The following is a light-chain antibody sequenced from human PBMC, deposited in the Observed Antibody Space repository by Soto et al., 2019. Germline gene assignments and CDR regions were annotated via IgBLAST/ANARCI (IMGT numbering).Light chain of an antibody. CDR1: QSINSY. CDR2: AAS. V-gene: IGKV1-39*01. CDR3: QKTYRIPPT. J-gene: IGKJ5*01. Sequence: IQMTQSPSSLSASIGTRLTITCRASQSINSYLNWYQQEPGKAPNLLIYAASSLQSGVPPRFSGSGSGTGFTLTISSLQPEDFALYYCQKTYRIPPTFGKGNRLEI.